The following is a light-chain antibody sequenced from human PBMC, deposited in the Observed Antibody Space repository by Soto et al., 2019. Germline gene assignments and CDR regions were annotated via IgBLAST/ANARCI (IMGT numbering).Light chain of an antibody. J-gene: IGLJ2*01. Sequence: QTVLTQPPSASGSPGQSVTIPCTGTSSDVGGYNYVSWYQQHPGKAPKLMIYEVSKRPSGVPDRFSGSKSGNTASLTVSGLQAEDEADYYCSSYAGNNKLVFGGGTKLTVL. CDR3: SSYAGNNKLV. CDR1: SSDVGGYNY. V-gene: IGLV2-8*01. CDR2: EVS.